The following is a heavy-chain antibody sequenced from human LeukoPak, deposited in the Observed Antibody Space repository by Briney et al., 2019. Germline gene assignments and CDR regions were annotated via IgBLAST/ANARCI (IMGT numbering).Heavy chain of an antibody. CDR2: IGQSAGST. V-gene: IGHV3-23*01. D-gene: IGHD6-13*01. J-gene: IGHJ4*02. CDR3: AKEVANSWSFDY. Sequence: GGSLRLSCAASGFTFSSYAMSWVRQAPGKGLDWVSTIGQSAGSTYFADSVKGRFTISRDNSKNTLYLQMNSLRAEDTAIFYCAKEVANSWSFDYWGQGTQVTVSS. CDR1: GFTFSSYA.